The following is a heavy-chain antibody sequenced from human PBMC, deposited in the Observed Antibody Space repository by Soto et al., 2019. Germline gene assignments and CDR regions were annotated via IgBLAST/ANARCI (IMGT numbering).Heavy chain of an antibody. CDR2: IYYSGST. D-gene: IGHD2-2*01. CDR3: ASFERVVPAARGFYFDY. V-gene: IGHV4-59*08. J-gene: IGHJ4*02. Sequence: SETLSLTCTVSGGSISSYYWSWIRQPPGKGLEWIGNIYYSGSTNYNPSLKSRVSISGETSKNQFSLKVNSVTAADTAVYFCASFERVVPAARGFYFDYWGQGTLVTVSS. CDR1: GGSISSYY.